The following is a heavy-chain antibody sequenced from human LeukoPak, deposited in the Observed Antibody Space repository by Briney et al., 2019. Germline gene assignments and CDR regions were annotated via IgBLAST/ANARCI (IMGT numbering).Heavy chain of an antibody. CDR2: IKQDGSEK. CDR3: ARVSRRRTYYYDSSGYYGLVY. J-gene: IGHJ4*02. Sequence: GGSLRLSCAASGFTFSSYWMSWVRQAPGKGLEWVANIKQDGSEKYYVDSVKGRFTISRDNSKNTLYLQMNSLRAEDTAVYYCARVSRRRTYYYDSSGYYGLVYWGQGTLVTVSS. CDR1: GFTFSSYW. D-gene: IGHD3-22*01. V-gene: IGHV3-7*03.